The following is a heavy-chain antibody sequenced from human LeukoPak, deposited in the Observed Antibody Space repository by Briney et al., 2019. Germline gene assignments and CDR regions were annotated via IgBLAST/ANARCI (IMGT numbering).Heavy chain of an antibody. Sequence: PGGSLRLSCAASGFTFSNYWMHWLRQAPGMGLVWVSRINTDGISTTYADSVKGRFTISRDNAKNTLYLQMNSLRAEDTAVYYCAREGPGSYYSDYWGQGTLVTVSS. CDR2: INTDGIST. V-gene: IGHV3-74*01. J-gene: IGHJ4*02. CDR3: AREGPGSYYSDY. CDR1: GFTFSNYW. D-gene: IGHD1-26*01.